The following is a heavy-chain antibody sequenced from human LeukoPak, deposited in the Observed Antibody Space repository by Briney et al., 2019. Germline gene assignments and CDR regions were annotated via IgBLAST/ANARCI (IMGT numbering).Heavy chain of an antibody. CDR1: GGSINNYH. CDR3: ARGAVAVDY. J-gene: IGHJ4*02. CDR2: IYYSGSA. V-gene: IGHV4-59*01. Sequence: PSETLSLTCTVSGGSINNYHWSWIRQPPGKGLEWLGYIYYSGSANYNPSLKSRVTISVDTSKNQFSLRLSSVTAADTAVYYCARGAVAVDYWGQGTLVTVSS.